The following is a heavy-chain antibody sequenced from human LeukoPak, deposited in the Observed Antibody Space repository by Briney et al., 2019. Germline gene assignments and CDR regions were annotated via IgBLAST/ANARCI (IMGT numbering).Heavy chain of an antibody. V-gene: IGHV3-23*01. J-gene: IGHJ4*02. D-gene: IGHD3-22*01. CDR1: GFTFSSYA. CDR3: ARGNTYYYDSSGYFDY. CDR2: ISGSGGST. Sequence: GGSLRLSCAASGFTFSSYAMSWVRQAPGKGLEWVSAISGSGGSTYYADSVKGRSTISRDNSKNTLYLQMNSLRAEDTAVYYCARGNTYYYDSSGYFDYWGQGTLVTVSS.